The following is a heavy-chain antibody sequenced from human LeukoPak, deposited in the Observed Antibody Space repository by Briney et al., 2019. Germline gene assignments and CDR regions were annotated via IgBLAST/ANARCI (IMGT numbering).Heavy chain of an antibody. D-gene: IGHD1-26*01. CDR3: ARAYIVGATPFDY. CDR2: IYHSGST. Sequence: SGTLSLTCAVSGGSISSSNWWSWVRQPPGKGLEWIGEIYHSGSTNYNPSLKSRVTISVDKSKNQFSLKLSSVTAADTAVYYCARAYIVGATPFDYWGQGTLVTVSS. CDR1: GGSISSSNW. V-gene: IGHV4-4*02. J-gene: IGHJ4*02.